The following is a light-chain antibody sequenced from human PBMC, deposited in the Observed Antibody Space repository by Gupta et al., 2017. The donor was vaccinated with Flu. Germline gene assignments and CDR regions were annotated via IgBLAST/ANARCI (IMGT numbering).Light chain of an antibody. CDR1: QSVSSY. V-gene: IGKV3-11*01. Sequence: EIVLTQSPATLSLSPGERATISCRASQSVSSYLAWYQQKPGQAPRLLIYDASNRATGIPARFSGSGSGTDFTLTISSLEPEDFAVYYCQQRSNWPRGFTFGPGTKVDIK. CDR2: DAS. J-gene: IGKJ3*01. CDR3: QQRSNWPRGFT.